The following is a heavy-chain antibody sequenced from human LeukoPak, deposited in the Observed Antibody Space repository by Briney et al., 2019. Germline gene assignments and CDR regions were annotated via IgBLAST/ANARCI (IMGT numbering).Heavy chain of an antibody. CDR2: VDWDDDK. CDR1: GFSLSTSGMC. V-gene: IGHV2-70*11. Sequence: SGPTLVNPTQTLTLTCTFSGFSLSTSGMCVGWIRQPPGKALEWLARVDWDDDKYYSTSLKTRLTISKDTTKNQVVLTMTNMDPVDTATYYCARMTPYYYDSSGYYDYWGQGTLVTVSS. J-gene: IGHJ4*02. CDR3: ARMTPYYYDSSGYYDY. D-gene: IGHD3-22*01.